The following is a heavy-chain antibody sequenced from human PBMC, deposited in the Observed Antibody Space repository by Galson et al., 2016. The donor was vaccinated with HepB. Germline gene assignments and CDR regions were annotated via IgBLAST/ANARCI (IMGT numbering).Heavy chain of an antibody. Sequence: SLRLSCAASEFSFSDYYMSWIRQAPGKGLEWLAVISYDGTNNYYADSVKGRFAISRDNFKNTLNLQMNSLRAEDTAVYYCATGKNIAVVVAAESPDFDYWGQGTLVTVSS. CDR3: ATGKNIAVVVAAESPDFDY. V-gene: IGHV3-30*09. CDR2: ISYDGTNN. CDR1: EFSFSDYY. D-gene: IGHD2-15*01. J-gene: IGHJ4*02.